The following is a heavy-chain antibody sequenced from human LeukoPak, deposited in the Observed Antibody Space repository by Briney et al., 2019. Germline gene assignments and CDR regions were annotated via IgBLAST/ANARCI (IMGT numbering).Heavy chain of an antibody. D-gene: IGHD1-26*01. CDR1: GGTFSSYA. CDR2: IIPIFGTA. Sequence: ASVKVSCKASGGTFSSYATSWVRQAPGQGLEWMGGIIPIFGTANYAQKFQGRVTITADESTSTAYMELSSLRSEDTAVYYCAGLSGSYLYSDYWGQGTLVTVSS. CDR3: AGLSGSYLYSDY. J-gene: IGHJ4*02. V-gene: IGHV1-69*13.